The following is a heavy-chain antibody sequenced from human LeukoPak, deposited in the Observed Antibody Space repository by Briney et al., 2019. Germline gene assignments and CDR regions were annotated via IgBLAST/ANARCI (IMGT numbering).Heavy chain of an antibody. CDR3: ASDGITISGVVQYYFDC. CDR1: GFTFSSYS. Sequence: GGSLRLSCAASGFTFSSYSMNWVRQAPGKGLEWVSSISSSSSYIYYADSVKGRFTISRDNAKNTLSLQMNSLRAEDTAVYYCASDGITISGVVQYYFDCWGQGTLVTVSS. CDR2: ISSSSSYI. V-gene: IGHV3-21*01. J-gene: IGHJ4*02. D-gene: IGHD3-3*01.